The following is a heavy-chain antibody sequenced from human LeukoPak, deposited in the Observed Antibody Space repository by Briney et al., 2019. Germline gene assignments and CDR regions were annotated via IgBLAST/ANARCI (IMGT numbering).Heavy chain of an antibody. CDR3: AKVGLTVTTLYSYFDY. J-gene: IGHJ4*02. CDR1: GFTFRNSD. Sequence: PGGSLRLSCAASGFTFRNSDMHWVRQAPGKGPEWVAFIQADGGNKYYADSVKGRFTISRDNSKNTLHLQMNSLRAEDTAVYYCAKVGLTVTTLYSYFDYWGQGTLVTVSS. V-gene: IGHV3-30*02. D-gene: IGHD4-17*01. CDR2: IQADGGNK.